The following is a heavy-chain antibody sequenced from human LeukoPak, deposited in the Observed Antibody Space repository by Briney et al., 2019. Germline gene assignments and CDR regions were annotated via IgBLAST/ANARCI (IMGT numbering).Heavy chain of an antibody. CDR2: ISSSSSYI. V-gene: IGHV3-21*01. Sequence: GGSLRLSCAASGFTFSSYSMNWVRQAPGKGLEWVSPISSSSSYIYYADSVKGRFTISRDNAKNSLYLQMNSLRAEDTAVYYCARDHYGDYSSPFDYWGQGTLVTVSS. CDR1: GFTFSSYS. D-gene: IGHD4-17*01. CDR3: ARDHYGDYSSPFDY. J-gene: IGHJ4*02.